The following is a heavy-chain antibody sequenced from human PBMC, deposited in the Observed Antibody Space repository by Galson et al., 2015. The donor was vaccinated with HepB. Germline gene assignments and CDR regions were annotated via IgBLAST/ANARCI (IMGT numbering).Heavy chain of an antibody. J-gene: IGHJ4*02. Sequence: SLRLSCAASGFTFSSYGMHWVRQAPGKGLEWVAVISYDGSNKYYADSVKGRFTISRDNSKNTLYLQMNSLRAEDTAVYYCAKDRIVATRWGYYFDYWGQGTLVTVSS. CDR2: ISYDGSNK. D-gene: IGHD5-12*01. CDR3: AKDRIVATRWGYYFDY. V-gene: IGHV3-30*18. CDR1: GFTFSSYG.